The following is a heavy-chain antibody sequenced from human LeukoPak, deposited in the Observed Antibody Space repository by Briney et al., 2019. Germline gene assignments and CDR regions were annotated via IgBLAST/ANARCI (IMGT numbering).Heavy chain of an antibody. D-gene: IGHD3-3*01. CDR1: GFTLTNAW. J-gene: IGHJ6*02. CDR3: TTDTRYRFFGTDV. Sequence: GGSLRLSCAASGFTLTNAWMSWVRQAPGEGLEWVGRIKSKTDGGTTDYAAPVKGRFTISRDDSKSTVYLQMNSLTTEDTAVYYCTTDTRYRFFGTDVWGQGTTVTVSS. V-gene: IGHV3-15*01. CDR2: IKSKTDGGTT.